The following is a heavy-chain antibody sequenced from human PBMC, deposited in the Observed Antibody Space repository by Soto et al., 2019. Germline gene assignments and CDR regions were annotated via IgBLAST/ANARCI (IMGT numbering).Heavy chain of an antibody. Sequence: GGSLRLSCAASGFTFSSYAMHWVRQAPGKGLEWVAVISYDGSNKYYADSVKGRFTISRDNSKNTLYLQMNSLRAEDTAVYYCARLGALAAVGATDQAAAGRVGYWGQGTLVTVSS. J-gene: IGHJ4*02. CDR3: ARLGALAAVGATDQAAAGRVGY. CDR2: ISYDGSNK. CDR1: GFTFSSYA. V-gene: IGHV3-30-3*01. D-gene: IGHD1-26*01.